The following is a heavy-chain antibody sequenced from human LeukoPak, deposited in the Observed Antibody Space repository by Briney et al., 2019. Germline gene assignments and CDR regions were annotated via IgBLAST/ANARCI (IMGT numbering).Heavy chain of an antibody. CDR3: ARWWDDGSGYSCYYGMDV. Sequence: ASVKVSCKASGYTFTSYYMHWVRQAPGQGLEWMGVINPSGGSTSYAQKFQGRVTLTRDTSTSTVYMELSSLRPEDTAVYYCARWWDDGSGYSCYYGMDVGGQGTTVTVSS. V-gene: IGHV1-46*01. CDR2: INPSGGST. D-gene: IGHD3-22*01. J-gene: IGHJ6*02. CDR1: GYTFTSYY.